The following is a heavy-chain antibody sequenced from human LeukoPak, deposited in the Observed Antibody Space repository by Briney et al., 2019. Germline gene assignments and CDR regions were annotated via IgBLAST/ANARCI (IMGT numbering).Heavy chain of an antibody. D-gene: IGHD6-19*01. CDR2: IYHSGYT. Sequence: TASGTLSLTCTVSGGSISSRKWWGWVRQPPGKGLEWIGEIYHSGYTNYNPSFKSRVTISEDQSRNQFSLKLTSVTAADTAIYYCAGPPYKSGGYTFDVWGQGTMVSVSS. V-gene: IGHV4-4*02. J-gene: IGHJ3*01. CDR3: AGPPYKSGGYTFDV. CDR1: GGSISSRKW.